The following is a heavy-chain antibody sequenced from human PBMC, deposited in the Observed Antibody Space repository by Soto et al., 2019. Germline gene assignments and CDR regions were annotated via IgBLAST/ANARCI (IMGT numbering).Heavy chain of an antibody. CDR3: TPRYSGYDDY. Sequence: ASETLSLTCTVSGDFISYYSWAWIRQSAGKGLEWIGRVYSTGTIFYNPSLKSRATMSVDTSKNQFSLKLTSVNAADTAVYYCTPRYSGYDDYWGQGTLVTVSS. J-gene: IGHJ4*02. CDR1: GDFISYYS. CDR2: VYSTGTI. D-gene: IGHD5-12*01. V-gene: IGHV4-4*07.